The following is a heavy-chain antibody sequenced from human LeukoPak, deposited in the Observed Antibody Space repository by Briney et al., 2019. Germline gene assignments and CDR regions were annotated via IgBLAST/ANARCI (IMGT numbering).Heavy chain of an antibody. V-gene: IGHV1-69*04. CDR2: TILILGIA. CDR3: ASARCSSTSCQYYFDY. D-gene: IGHD2-2*01. CDR1: GGTFTSYA. J-gene: IGHJ4*02. Sequence: ASVKVSCKASGGTFTSYAFSWVRQPPGQGLGWMGRTILILGIANYAQKFQGRVTITADKSTSTAYMELSSLRSEDTAVYYCASARCSSTSCQYYFDYWGQGTLVTVSS.